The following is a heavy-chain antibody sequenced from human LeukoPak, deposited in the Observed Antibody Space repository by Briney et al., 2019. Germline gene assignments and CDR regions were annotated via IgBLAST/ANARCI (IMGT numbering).Heavy chain of an antibody. CDR3: AREVEYSSGCLGY. CDR2: INPNSGGT. D-gene: IGHD6-19*01. V-gene: IGHV1-2*02. J-gene: IGHJ4*02. Sequence: ASVKVSCKASGYTFTGYYMHWVRQAPGQGLEWMGWINPNSGGTNYAQKFQGRVTMTRDTSISTAYMELSRLRSDDTAVYYCAREVEYSSGCLGYWGQGTLATVSS. CDR1: GYTFTGYY.